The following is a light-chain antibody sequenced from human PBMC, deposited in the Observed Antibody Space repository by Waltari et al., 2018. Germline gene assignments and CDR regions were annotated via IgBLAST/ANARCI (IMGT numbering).Light chain of an antibody. Sequence: HSALTQPASVSGSPGQSITISCTGTRSDVGGYNSLSWYQQHPGKAPKLMIFDVSNRPSGVSNRFSGSKSGNTASLTVSGLQAEDEADYYCSSYISSDTLELFGGGTSLTVL. CDR3: SSYISSDTLEL. J-gene: IGLJ2*01. V-gene: IGLV2-14*03. CDR1: RSDVGGYNS. CDR2: DVS.